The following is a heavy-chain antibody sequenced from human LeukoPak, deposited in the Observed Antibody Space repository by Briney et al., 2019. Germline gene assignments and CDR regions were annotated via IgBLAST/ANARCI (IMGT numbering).Heavy chain of an antibody. CDR2: TYDSGST. D-gene: IGHD4-17*01. CDR1: GGSISSSNW. J-gene: IGHJ5*02. Sequence: SGTLSLTSAVSGGSISSSNWWSWVRQPPGKGLEWIGETYDSGSTKYNPSLKSRVTISVDKSKNQFSLKLSSVTAADTAVYYCARITVTTETNWFDPWGQGTLVTVSS. CDR3: ARITVTTETNWFDP. V-gene: IGHV4-4*02.